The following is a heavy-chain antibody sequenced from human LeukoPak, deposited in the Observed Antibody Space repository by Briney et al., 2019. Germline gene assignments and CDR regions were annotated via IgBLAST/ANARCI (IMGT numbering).Heavy chain of an antibody. V-gene: IGHV1-2*02. Sequence: ASVKVSCKASGYTFTGYFIHWVRQAPGQGLEWMGWINSRSGGTNFAQKFQGRVTMTRDTSITTAYMELNSLRSDDTAVYYCARDRSYFYASGALYGMDVWGPGTTVIVSS. D-gene: IGHD3-10*01. CDR2: INSRSGGT. J-gene: IGHJ6*02. CDR1: GYTFTGYF. CDR3: ARDRSYFYASGALYGMDV.